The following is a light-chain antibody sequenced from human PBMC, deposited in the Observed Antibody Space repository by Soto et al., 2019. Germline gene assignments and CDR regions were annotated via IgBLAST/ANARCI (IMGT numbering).Light chain of an antibody. CDR3: AAWDDSLNGLYV. CDR1: SSNIGSNT. Sequence: QSVLTQPPSASGTPGQRVTISCSGSSSNIGSNTVNWYQQLPGTAPKLLMFSNNQRPSGVPDRFSGSKSGTSASLAISGLQSEDEAEYYCAAWDDSLNGLYVFGTGTQLTVL. CDR2: SNN. J-gene: IGLJ1*01. V-gene: IGLV1-44*01.